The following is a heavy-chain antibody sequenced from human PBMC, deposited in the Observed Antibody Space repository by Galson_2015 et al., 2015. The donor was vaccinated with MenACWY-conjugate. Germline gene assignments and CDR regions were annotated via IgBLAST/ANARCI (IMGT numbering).Heavy chain of an antibody. CDR1: GFSLSTRGVG. V-gene: IGHV2-5*02. CDR2: LYWDDEK. CDR3: AHLFYYDSSGYYRYFDL. Sequence: PALVKPTQTLTLTCTFSGFSLSTRGVGVAWIRQPPGKALEWLALLYWDDEKRYSPSLKSRLTITKGTSKNQVVLTMANMDPVDTATYYCAHLFYYDSSGYYRYFDLWGRGTLVTVSS. J-gene: IGHJ2*01. D-gene: IGHD3-22*01.